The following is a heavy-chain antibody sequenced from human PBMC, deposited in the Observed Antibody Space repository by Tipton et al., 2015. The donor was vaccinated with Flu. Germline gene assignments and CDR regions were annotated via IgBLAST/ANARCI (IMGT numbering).Heavy chain of an antibody. CDR1: GFTVSSSNY. CDR2: IYSDGKT. J-gene: IGHJ6*02. Sequence: GSLRLSCAASGFTVSSSNYMNWVRQAPGRGLASVSIIYSDGKTYYADSVKGRFTISRDNSKNTIYLQMNRLGAEDTAVYYCARGDYYYGMDVWGQGTTVTVSS. CDR3: ARGDYYYGMDV. V-gene: IGHV3-53*01.